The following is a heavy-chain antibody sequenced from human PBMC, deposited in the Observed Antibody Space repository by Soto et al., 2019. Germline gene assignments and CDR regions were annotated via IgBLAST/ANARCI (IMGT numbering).Heavy chain of an antibody. Sequence: SAPLSLTRNFSGGSIYTYNRNWHRQSPGRGLGWIGYISDGGSTNYNPSLKSRVSISVDTSKKQVSLKLNSVSATDTARYFCAGYCSRSICHEDHYFALEVWGQGTTVTVSS. J-gene: IGHJ6*02. CDR3: AGYCSRSICHEDHYFALEV. CDR2: ISDGGST. D-gene: IGHD2-2*01. V-gene: IGHV4-59*01. CDR1: GGSIYTYN.